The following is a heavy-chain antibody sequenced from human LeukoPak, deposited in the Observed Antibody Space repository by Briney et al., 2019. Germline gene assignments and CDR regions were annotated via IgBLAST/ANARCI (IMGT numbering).Heavy chain of an antibody. CDR3: ARAVIKDAFDI. Sequence: SVKVSCKASGGXFSSYAISWVRQAPGQGHEWMGRIIPIFGTANYAQKFQGRVTITADESTSTAYMELSSLRSEDTAVYYCARAVIKDAFDIWGQGTMVTVSS. CDR2: IIPIFGTA. J-gene: IGHJ3*02. D-gene: IGHD2/OR15-2a*01. CDR1: GGXFSSYA. V-gene: IGHV1-69*01.